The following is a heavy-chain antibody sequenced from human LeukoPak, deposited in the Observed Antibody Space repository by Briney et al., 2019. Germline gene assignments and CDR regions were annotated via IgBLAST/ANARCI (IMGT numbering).Heavy chain of an antibody. CDR1: GFTFSSYG. CDR2: ISYDGSNK. D-gene: IGHD2-2*01. V-gene: IGHV3-30*18. J-gene: IGHJ4*02. CDR3: AKAPGGCSSTSCYSLGY. Sequence: GGSLRLSCAASGFTFSSYGMHWVRQAPGKGLEWVAVISYDGSNKYYADSVKGRFTISRDNSKNTLYLQMNSLRAEDTAVYYCAKAPGGCSSTSCYSLGYWGQGTLVTVSS.